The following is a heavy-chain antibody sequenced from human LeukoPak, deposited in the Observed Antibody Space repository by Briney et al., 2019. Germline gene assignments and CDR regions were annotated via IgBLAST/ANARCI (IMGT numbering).Heavy chain of an antibody. CDR2: IKQDGSGK. J-gene: IGHJ4*02. CDR3: ASGQKLGF. Sequence: GLEWVANIKQDGSGKYYVDSVKGRFTISRDNAKNSLYLQMNSLRAEDTAVYYCASGQKLGFWGQGTLVTVSS. D-gene: IGHD6-13*01. V-gene: IGHV3-7*01.